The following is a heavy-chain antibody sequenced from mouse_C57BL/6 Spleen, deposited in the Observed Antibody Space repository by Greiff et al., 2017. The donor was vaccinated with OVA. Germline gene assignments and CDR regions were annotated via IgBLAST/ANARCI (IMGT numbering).Heavy chain of an antibody. J-gene: IGHJ1*03. CDR3: ARDEVLRYFDV. CDR1: GYAFSSSW. Sequence: QVQLQQSGPELVKPGASVKISCKASGYAFSSSWMNWVKQRPGKGLEWIGRIYPGDGDTNYNGKFKGKATLTADKSSSTAYMQLSSLTSEDSAVYFCARDEVLRYFDVWGTGTTVTVSS. D-gene: IGHD1-1*01. CDR2: IYPGDGDT. V-gene: IGHV1-82*01.